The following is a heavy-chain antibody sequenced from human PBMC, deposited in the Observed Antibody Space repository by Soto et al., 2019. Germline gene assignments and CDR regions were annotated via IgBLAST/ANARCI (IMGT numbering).Heavy chain of an antibody. CDR3: ATGAEYCDFSEKWFDT. J-gene: IGHJ5*02. CDR1: GYTFTSYD. V-gene: IGHV1-8*01. D-gene: IGHD3-3*01. CDR2: MNTNSGNT. Sequence: GASVKVSCKASGYTFTSYDINWVRKATGQGLEWMGWMNTNSGNTGYAQKCQGRVTMTRNTSICTAYMELSSLRSEDTAVYYCATGAEYCDFSEKWFDTWRGGTRVTIGS.